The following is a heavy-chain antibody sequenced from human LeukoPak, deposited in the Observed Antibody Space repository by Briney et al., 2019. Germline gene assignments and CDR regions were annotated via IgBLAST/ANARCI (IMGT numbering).Heavy chain of an antibody. CDR3: ARGDTLSDLNAFDI. CDR1: GFTCSTYT. J-gene: IGHJ3*02. Sequence: PGGSLRLSCAASGFTCSTYTMNWVRQAPGKGLERLAYITVSSTTYYADSVQGRFTISRDNAKNSLYLQMNSLRDEDTAVYYCARGDTLSDLNAFDIWGQGTMVTVSP. CDR2: ITVSSTT. V-gene: IGHV3-48*02.